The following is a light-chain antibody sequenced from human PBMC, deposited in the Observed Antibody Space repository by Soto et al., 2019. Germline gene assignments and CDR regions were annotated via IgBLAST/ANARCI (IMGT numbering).Light chain of an antibody. CDR2: GAS. Sequence: EIVLTQSPGTLSLSPGERATLSCRASQSVSSSYLAWYQQKPGQAPRLLIYGASSSATGIPDRFSGSGSGTDFTLTISRLEPEDFAVDYCQQYGSSPPWTFGLGTKVEIK. CDR1: QSVSSSY. CDR3: QQYGSSPPWT. V-gene: IGKV3-20*01. J-gene: IGKJ1*01.